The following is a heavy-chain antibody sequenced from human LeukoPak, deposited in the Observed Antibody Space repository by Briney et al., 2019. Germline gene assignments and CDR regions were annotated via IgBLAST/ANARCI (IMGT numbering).Heavy chain of an antibody. CDR1: GGSFSEYY. CDR2: INHSGST. Sequence: SETLSLTCGVYGGSFSEYYWGWVRQPPGKGLEWIGDINHSGSTIYNPSLESRVTISLGTSENQFSLKVSSVTAADTAVYYCARLIASNYYSDYMDVRGKGTTVTISS. CDR3: ARLIASNYYSDYMDV. D-gene: IGHD2-2*01. V-gene: IGHV4-34*01. J-gene: IGHJ6*03.